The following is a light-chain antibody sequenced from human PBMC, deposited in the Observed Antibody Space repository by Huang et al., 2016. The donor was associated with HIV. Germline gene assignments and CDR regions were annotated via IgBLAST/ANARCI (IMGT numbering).Light chain of an antibody. CDR3: QQYYITPVT. CDR1: QGINNS. Sequence: DIQMTQSPSSLSAFVGDRVTITCRASQGINNSLAWYQQKPGRAPKLLVYVASRLERGVPARFSGSGSGTDYTLTIDSLRPEDFATYYCQQYYITPVTFGQGTKVEIK. J-gene: IGKJ1*01. CDR2: VAS. V-gene: IGKV1-NL1*01.